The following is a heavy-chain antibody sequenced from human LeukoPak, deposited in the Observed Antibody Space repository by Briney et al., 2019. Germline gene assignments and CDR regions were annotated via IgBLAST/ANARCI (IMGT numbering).Heavy chain of an antibody. CDR1: GGSISSYY. D-gene: IGHD2-21*02. J-gene: IGHJ6*03. Sequence: LETLSLTCTVSGGSISSYYWSWIRQPPGKGLEWSGYIYYSGSTDYNPSLKSRVTISVDTSKNQVSLKLSSVTAADTAVYYCARGTAIAYYYYYMDVWGKGPTVTVSS. V-gene: IGHV4-59*08. CDR3: ARGTAIAYYYYYMDV. CDR2: IYYSGST.